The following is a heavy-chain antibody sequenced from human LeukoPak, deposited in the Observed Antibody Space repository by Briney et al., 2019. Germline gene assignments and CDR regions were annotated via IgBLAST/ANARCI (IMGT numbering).Heavy chain of an antibody. D-gene: IGHD3-3*01. CDR1: GGSFSGYY. Sequence: SETLSLTCAVYGGSFSGYYWSWIRQPPGKGLEWIGEINHSGSTNYNTSLKSRVTISVDTSKNQFSLKLSSVTAADTAVYYCARVVLRFLFSPRGNWFDPWGQGTLVTVSS. CDR3: ARVVLRFLFSPRGNWFDP. J-gene: IGHJ5*02. CDR2: INHSGST. V-gene: IGHV4-34*01.